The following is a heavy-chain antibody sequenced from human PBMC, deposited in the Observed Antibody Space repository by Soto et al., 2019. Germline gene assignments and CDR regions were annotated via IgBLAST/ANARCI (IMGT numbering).Heavy chain of an antibody. V-gene: IGHV3-30-3*01. Sequence: QVQLVESGGGVVQPGRSLRLSCAASGFTFSSYAMHWVRQAPGKGLEWVAGISYDGSNKYYADSVKGRFTISRDNSKNTLYLQRNSLRAEDTAVYYCARGSITYYYYCGMDVWGQGTTVTVSS. J-gene: IGHJ6*02. CDR1: GFTFSSYA. CDR3: ARGSITYYYYCGMDV. CDR2: ISYDGSNK.